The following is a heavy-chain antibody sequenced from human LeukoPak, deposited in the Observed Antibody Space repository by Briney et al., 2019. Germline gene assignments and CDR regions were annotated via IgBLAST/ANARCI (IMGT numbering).Heavy chain of an antibody. CDR2: ISYDGSNK. CDR1: GFTFSSYG. V-gene: IGHV3-30*03. J-gene: IGHJ3*02. Sequence: PGGSLRLSCAASGFTFSSYGMHWVRQAPGKGLEWVAVISYDGSNKYYADSVKGRFTISRDNSKNTLYLQMNSLRAEDTAVYYCARGGYYYDSSGYQWNAFDIWGQGTMVTVSS. CDR3: ARGGYYYDSSGYQWNAFDI. D-gene: IGHD3-22*01.